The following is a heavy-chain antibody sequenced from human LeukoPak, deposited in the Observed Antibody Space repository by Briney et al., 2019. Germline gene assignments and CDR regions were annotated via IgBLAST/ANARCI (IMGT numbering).Heavy chain of an antibody. CDR3: AREPESPYCSSTSCYWAYMDV. Sequence: SVKVSCKASGGAFSSYAISWVRQAPGQGLEWMGRIIPIFGTANYAQKFQGRVTITTDESTSIAYMELSSLRSEDTAVYYCAREPESPYCSSTSCYWAYMDVWGKGTTVTVSS. V-gene: IGHV1-69*05. CDR1: GGAFSSYA. CDR2: IIPIFGTA. D-gene: IGHD2-2*01. J-gene: IGHJ6*03.